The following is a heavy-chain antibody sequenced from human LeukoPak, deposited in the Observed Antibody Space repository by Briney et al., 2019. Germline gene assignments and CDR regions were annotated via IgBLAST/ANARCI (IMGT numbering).Heavy chain of an antibody. CDR3: ARGPAGRCSSTSCYTPGYYYYMDV. CDR2: ISHSGST. J-gene: IGHJ6*03. Sequence: SETLSLTCAVSGGSFSGYYWSWIRQPPGKGLEWIGEISHSGSTNYNPSLKSRVTISVDTSKNQFSLKLSSVTAADTAVYYCARGPAGRCSSTSCYTPGYYYYMDVWGKGTTVTVSS. V-gene: IGHV4-34*01. D-gene: IGHD2-2*02. CDR1: GGSFSGYY.